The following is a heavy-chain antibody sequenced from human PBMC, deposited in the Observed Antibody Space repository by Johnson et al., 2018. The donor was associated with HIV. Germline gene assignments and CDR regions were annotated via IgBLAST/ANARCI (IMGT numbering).Heavy chain of an antibody. CDR1: GFTFSSYG. J-gene: IGHJ3*02. CDR2: ISYDGSNK. V-gene: IGHV3-30*03. D-gene: IGHD5-12*01. Sequence: QVQLVESGGGLVKPGGSLRLSCAASGFTFSSYGMHWVRQAPGKGLEWVAVISYDGSNKYYADSVKGRFTISRDNAKKSLFLQMNSLRAEDTALYYCARARAGSGYYGGLGNAFDTWGQGTMVTVSS. CDR3: ARARAGSGYYGGLGNAFDT.